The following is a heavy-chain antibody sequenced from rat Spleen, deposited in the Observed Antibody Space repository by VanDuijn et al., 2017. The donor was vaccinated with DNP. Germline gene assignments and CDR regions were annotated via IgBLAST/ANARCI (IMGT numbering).Heavy chain of an antibody. D-gene: IGHD1-2*01. CDR3: ASQSPYYYSSEGFAY. Sequence: EVQLVESGGGLVQPGRSLKLSCAASGFTFSDYNMAWVRQAPKKGLEWVATISYDGSSTYYRDSVKGRFTISRDNAKSTLYLQMDSLRSEDTATYYCASQSPYYYSSEGFAYWGQGTLVTVSS. CDR2: ISYDGSST. CDR1: GFTFSDYN. V-gene: IGHV5-7*01. J-gene: IGHJ3*01.